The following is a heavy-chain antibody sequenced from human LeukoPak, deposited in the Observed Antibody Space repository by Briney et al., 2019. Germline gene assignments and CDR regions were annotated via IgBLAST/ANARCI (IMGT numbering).Heavy chain of an antibody. V-gene: IGHV4-39*01. J-gene: IGHJ4*02. CDR3: ARPEVAVAGNFDY. D-gene: IGHD6-19*01. CDR2: IFYSGST. Sequence: PETLSLTCTVSGGSISTSNYYWGWIRQPPGKGLEWIGNIFYSGSTYYSPSLKSRVTISLDTSRNQFSLKLNSVTAADTAVYYCARPEVAVAGNFDYWGQGTLVTVSS. CDR1: GGSISTSNYY.